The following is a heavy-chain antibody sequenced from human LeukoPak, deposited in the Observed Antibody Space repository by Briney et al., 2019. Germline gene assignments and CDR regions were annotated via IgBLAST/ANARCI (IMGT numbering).Heavy chain of an antibody. CDR2: ISSSSSYI. D-gene: IGHD2-2*01. V-gene: IGHV3-21*01. CDR3: ASAVPAAASFDY. CDR1: GFTFSSYS. J-gene: IGHJ4*02. Sequence: PGGSLRLSCAASGFTFSSYSMNWVRQAPGKGLEWVSSISSSSSYIYYADSVKGRFTISRDNAKNSLYLQMNSLRAEDTAVYYCASAVPAAASFDYWGQGTLVTVSS.